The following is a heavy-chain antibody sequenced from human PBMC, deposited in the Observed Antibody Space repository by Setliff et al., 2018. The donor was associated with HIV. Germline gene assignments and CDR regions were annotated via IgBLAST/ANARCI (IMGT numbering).Heavy chain of an antibody. CDR3: ASYDILTGYYGHYFDY. V-gene: IGHV4-59*08. D-gene: IGHD3-9*01. J-gene: IGHJ4*02. Sequence: PSETLSLTCTVSGGSITSYYWSWIRQPPGKGLEWIGHIYSSGSTNYNPSLKSRVTISVDTSKNQFSLKLSSVTAADTAVYYCASYDILTGYYGHYFDYWGQGTLVTVSS. CDR2: IYSSGST. CDR1: GGSITSYY.